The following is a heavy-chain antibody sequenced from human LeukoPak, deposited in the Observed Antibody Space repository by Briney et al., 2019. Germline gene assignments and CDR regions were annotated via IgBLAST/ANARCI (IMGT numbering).Heavy chain of an antibody. CDR1: GYTFNGYY. CDR3: ARESIAAAPDY. V-gene: IGHV1-2*02. CDR2: INPNSGGT. J-gene: IGHJ4*02. Sequence: ASVTVSCKASGYTFNGYYMHWVRQAPGQGLEWMGWINPNSGGTNYAQKFQGRVTMTRDTSISTAYMELSRLRSDDTAVYYCARESIAAAPDYWGQGTLVTVSS. D-gene: IGHD6-13*01.